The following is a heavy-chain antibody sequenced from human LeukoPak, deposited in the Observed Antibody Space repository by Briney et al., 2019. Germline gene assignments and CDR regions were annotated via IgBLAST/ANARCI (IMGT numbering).Heavy chain of an antibody. Sequence: GGSLRLSCAASGFTFSSYAMNWVRQAPGKGLEWVSFISSGGTTIYYADSMKGRFTISRDNAKKSLYLQMNSLRAEDTAVYYCARESSWTHDYWGQGTLVTVSS. CDR3: ARESSWTHDY. J-gene: IGHJ4*02. CDR1: GFTFSSYA. V-gene: IGHV3-48*04. CDR2: ISSGGTTI. D-gene: IGHD2-2*01.